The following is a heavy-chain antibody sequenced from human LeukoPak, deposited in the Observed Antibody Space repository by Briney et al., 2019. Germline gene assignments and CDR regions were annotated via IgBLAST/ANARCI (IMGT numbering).Heavy chain of an antibody. J-gene: IGHJ4*02. D-gene: IGHD6-13*01. CDR3: ARDPYSS. CDR1: GFTFSSCG. V-gene: IGHV3-21*01. Sequence: GGSLRLSCAASGFTFSSCGFNWVRQAPGKGLEWVSSIGPTGTDRYYADSVKGRFTISRDNAKNSLYLQMNSLRAEDTAVYYCARDPYSSWGQGTLVTVSS. CDR2: IGPTGTDR.